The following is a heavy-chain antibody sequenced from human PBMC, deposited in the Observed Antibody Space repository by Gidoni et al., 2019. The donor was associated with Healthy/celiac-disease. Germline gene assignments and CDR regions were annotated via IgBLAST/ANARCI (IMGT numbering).Heavy chain of an antibody. CDR3: ARGKKRGPYMFSGMDV. J-gene: IGHJ6*02. CDR1: GYTFTSYD. V-gene: IGHV1-8*01. D-gene: IGHD3-10*02. CDR2: MNPNSGNT. Sequence: QVQLVQSGAEVKKPGASVKVSCKASGYTFTSYDINWVRQATGHGLEWMGWMNPNSGNTGYAQKFQGRVTMTRNTSISTAYMELSSLRSEDTAVYYCARGKKRGPYMFSGMDVWGQGTTVTVSS.